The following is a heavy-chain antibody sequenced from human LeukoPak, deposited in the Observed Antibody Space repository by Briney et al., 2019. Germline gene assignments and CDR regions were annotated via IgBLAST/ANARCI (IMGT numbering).Heavy chain of an antibody. J-gene: IGHJ4*02. D-gene: IGHD6-13*01. CDR3: ARLNVLNSSVLHHFDH. CDR2: INYSGNT. V-gene: IGHV4-59*08. CDR1: GGSISNYY. Sequence: SETLSLTCTVSGGSISNYYWSWIRQPPGKGLEWIAYINYSGNTDYNPSLKSRVTISVDTSKNHFSLKLDSVTAADTAVYYCARLNVLNSSVLHHFDHWGQGTLVTVSS.